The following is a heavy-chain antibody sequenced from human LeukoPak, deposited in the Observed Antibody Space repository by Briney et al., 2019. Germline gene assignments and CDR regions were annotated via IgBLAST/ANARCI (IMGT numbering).Heavy chain of an antibody. V-gene: IGHV5-51*01. CDR3: ARRGSSSWYYMDV. J-gene: IGHJ6*03. CDR1: GGSISSYY. Sequence: ETLSLTCTVSGGSISSYYWSWIRQPPGKGLVWMGIIYPGDSDTRYSPSFQGQVTISADKSISTAYLQWSSLKASDTAMYYCARRGSSSWYYMDVWGKGTTVTVSS. D-gene: IGHD6-13*01. CDR2: IYPGDSDT.